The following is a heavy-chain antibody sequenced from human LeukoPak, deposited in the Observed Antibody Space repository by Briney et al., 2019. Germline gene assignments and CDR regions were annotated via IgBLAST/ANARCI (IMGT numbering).Heavy chain of an antibody. CDR2: ISGSGGST. J-gene: IGHJ3*02. V-gene: IGHV3-23*01. Sequence: GGSLRLSCAASGFTFSSYAMSWVRQAPGKGLEWVSAISGSGGSTYYADSVKGRFTISRDNSKNTLYLQMNSLRAEDTAVYYCATGWFGDPRRALLAFDIWGQGTMVTVSS. D-gene: IGHD3-10*01. CDR3: ATGWFGDPRRALLAFDI. CDR1: GFTFSSYA.